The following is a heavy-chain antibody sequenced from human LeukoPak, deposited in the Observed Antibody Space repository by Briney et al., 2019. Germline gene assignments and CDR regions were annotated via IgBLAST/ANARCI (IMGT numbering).Heavy chain of an antibody. J-gene: IGHJ4*02. CDR2: ISGSGGST. D-gene: IGHD3-22*01. Sequence: GGSLRLSCAASVFTFSSYGMSWVRQAPGKGLEWVSAISGSGGSTYYADSVKGRFTISRDNSKNTLYLQMSSLRAEDTAVYYCAKDRGYDSSGYYSWGQGTLVTVSS. CDR3: AKDRGYDSSGYYS. V-gene: IGHV3-23*01. CDR1: VFTFSSYG.